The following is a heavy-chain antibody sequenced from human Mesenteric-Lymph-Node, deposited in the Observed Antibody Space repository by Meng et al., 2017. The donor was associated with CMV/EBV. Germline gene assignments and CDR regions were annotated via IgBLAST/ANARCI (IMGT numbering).Heavy chain of an antibody. Sequence: SGGSITSGDYSWSWIRKPPGKGLEWIGYIYHTGSTIYNPSLKSRVTLSLDKSKNQFSLELRSVTAADTAVYFCASDYGSWSYRFDYWGQGILVTVSS. D-gene: IGHD3-10*01. V-gene: IGHV4-30-2*01. CDR2: IYHTGST. CDR3: ASDYGSWSYRFDY. J-gene: IGHJ4*02. CDR1: GGSITSGDYS.